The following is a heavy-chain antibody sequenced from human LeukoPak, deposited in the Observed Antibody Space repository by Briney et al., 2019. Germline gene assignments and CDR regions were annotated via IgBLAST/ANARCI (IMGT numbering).Heavy chain of an antibody. J-gene: IGHJ5*02. CDR2: IHPDGSIT. Sequence: HPGGSLRLSCVGSGFTISNYWMQWVRQAPGTGLVWVSRIHPDGSITTYADSVKGRFTISRDNAKNTLYLQMNSLRAEDTAVYYCAPQQTYSPYNWFDPWGQGTLVTVSS. V-gene: IGHV3-74*03. CDR3: APQQTYSPYNWFDP. CDR1: GFTISNYW. D-gene: IGHD5-12*01.